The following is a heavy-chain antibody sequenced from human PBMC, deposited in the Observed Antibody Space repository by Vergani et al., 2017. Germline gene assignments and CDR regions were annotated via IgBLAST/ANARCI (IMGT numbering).Heavy chain of an antibody. CDR1: GFMFSNYW. J-gene: IGHJ3*02. V-gene: IGHV3-7*01. CDR2: IKQDGSEK. Sequence: EVQLVESGGGLVQPGGSLRLSCAASGFMFSNYWMNWVRQAPGEGLEWVANIKQDGSEKYYVDSVRGRFTISRDNAKNSLYLQMNSLRAEDTAVYHCAIPSSPGDYDALDIWGQGTMVTVSS. D-gene: IGHD4-17*01. CDR3: AIPSSPGDYDALDI.